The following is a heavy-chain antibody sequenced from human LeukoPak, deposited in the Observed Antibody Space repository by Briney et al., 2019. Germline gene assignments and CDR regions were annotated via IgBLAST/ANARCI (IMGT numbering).Heavy chain of an antibody. CDR1: GGSVSSSSYS. Sequence: PSETLSLTCTVSGGSVSSSSYSWGWIRQPPGKGLEWIGSIYYSGSTYYNPSLKSRVTISVDTSKNQFSLKLSSVTAADTAVYYCASVYSNYAPRATYYYYYGMDVWGQGTTVTVSS. CDR3: ASVYSNYAPRATYYYYYGMDV. V-gene: IGHV4-39*01. D-gene: IGHD4-11*01. J-gene: IGHJ6*02. CDR2: IYYSGST.